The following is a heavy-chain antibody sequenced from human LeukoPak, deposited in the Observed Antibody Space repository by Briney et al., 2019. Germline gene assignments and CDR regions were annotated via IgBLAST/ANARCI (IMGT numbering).Heavy chain of an antibody. Sequence: PGGSLRLSCAASGFTFSGYAMTWVRQVPGQGLEWVSSISGSGDTTNYADSVKGRFTISRDNSKNTLFLQMNSLRADDTAVYYCAKGRVVPAALLDYWGQGTLVTVSS. CDR1: GFTFSGYA. CDR3: AKGRVVPAALLDY. CDR2: ISGSGDTT. V-gene: IGHV3-23*01. J-gene: IGHJ4*02. D-gene: IGHD2-15*01.